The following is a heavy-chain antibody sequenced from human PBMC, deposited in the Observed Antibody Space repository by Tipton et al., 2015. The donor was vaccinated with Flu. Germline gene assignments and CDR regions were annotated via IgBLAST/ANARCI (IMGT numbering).Heavy chain of an antibody. Sequence: TLSLTCTVSGDSISSNYYYWGWIRQPPGKGLEWIGSISYSGSTNYNPSLKSRVTISLDTSKNQFSLRVNSVTAADTAVYYCATSGWRDPRGSFDFWGQGTLVTVSS. J-gene: IGHJ4*02. CDR3: ATSGWRDPRGSFDF. CDR1: GDSISSNYYY. D-gene: IGHD5-24*01. CDR2: ISYSGST. V-gene: IGHV4-61*05.